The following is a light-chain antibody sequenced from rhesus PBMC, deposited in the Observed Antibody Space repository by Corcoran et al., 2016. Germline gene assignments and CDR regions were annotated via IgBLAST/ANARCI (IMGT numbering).Light chain of an antibody. CDR1: QSVSNR. Sequence: EIVMTQSPATMYLSAGERATLSCRASQSVSNRVAWYQQKPGQPPGPFIDVASRRVTGIPDRFSGSGAWTAFTLPIRSLEPVYFAVYFFLHEGYCSYSFGQVTKVEIK. CDR2: VAS. J-gene: IGKJ2*01. V-gene: IGKV3-17*02. CDR3: LHEGYCSYS.